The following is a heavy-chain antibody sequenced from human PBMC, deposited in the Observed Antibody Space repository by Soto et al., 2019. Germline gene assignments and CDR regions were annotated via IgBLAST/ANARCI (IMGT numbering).Heavy chain of an antibody. J-gene: IGHJ3*02. Sequence: QVQLVQSGAEVKKPGSSVKVSCKASGGTFSSYTISWVRQAPGQGLEWMGRIIPILGIANYAQKCQGRVTITADKSTSTAYMELRSLRSEDTAVYYCARYDYDILTGDAFDIWGQGTMVTVSS. CDR3: ARYDYDILTGDAFDI. D-gene: IGHD3-9*01. CDR2: IIPILGIA. V-gene: IGHV1-69*02. CDR1: GGTFSSYT.